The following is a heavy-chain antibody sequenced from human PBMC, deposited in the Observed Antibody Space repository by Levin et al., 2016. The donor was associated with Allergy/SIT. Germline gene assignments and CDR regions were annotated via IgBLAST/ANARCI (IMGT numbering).Heavy chain of an antibody. CDR2: INPVGGTI. CDR3: ARNGGPVVAAIDY. J-gene: IGHJ4*02. V-gene: IGHV1-46*01. Sequence: ASVKVSCKASGYSFTSYHMHWVRQAPGQGLEWMGVINPVGGTIRYAQKFQGRVTMTRDTSISTAYMELSKLKSDDTAVYYCARNGGPVVAAIDYWGQGTLVTVSS. D-gene: IGHD3-22*01. CDR1: GYSFTSYH.